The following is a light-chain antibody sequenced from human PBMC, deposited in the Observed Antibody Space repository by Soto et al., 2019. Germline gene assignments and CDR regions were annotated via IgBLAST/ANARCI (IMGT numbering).Light chain of an antibody. V-gene: IGKV1-39*01. CDR2: AAS. J-gene: IGKJ2*01. CDR3: QQSYSTPYT. Sequence: DVQMTQSPSSLSASVGDTVTITCRASRSITSYLNWYQHKPGKAPELLIFAASSLQTGVPSRFSGSGSGTDFTLTISSLQPEDSATYYCQQSYSTPYTFGQGTKLEIK. CDR1: RSITSY.